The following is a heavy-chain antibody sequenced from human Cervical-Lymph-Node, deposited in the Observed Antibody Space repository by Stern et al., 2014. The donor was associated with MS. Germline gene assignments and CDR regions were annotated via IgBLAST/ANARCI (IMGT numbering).Heavy chain of an antibody. CDR1: GFSLTTTGMC. Sequence: ESGPALVKPTQTLTLTCTFSGFSLTTTGMCETWIRQPPGKGLEWLALIYLDGDKYYSTSLRTMLTISQDTSKSQVVLTMTNMDPVDTATYFCARTPGQTNTWGLDYWGQGALVTVSS. CDR2: IYLDGDK. CDR3: ARTPGQTNTWGLDY. J-gene: IGHJ4*02. D-gene: IGHD7-27*01. V-gene: IGHV2-70*01.